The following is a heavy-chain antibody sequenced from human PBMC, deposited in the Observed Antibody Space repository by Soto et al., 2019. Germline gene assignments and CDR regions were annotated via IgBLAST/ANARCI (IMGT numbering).Heavy chain of an antibody. D-gene: IGHD2-2*01. V-gene: IGHV3-30*03. Sequence: QVQLVESGGGVVQPGRSLRLSCAASGFNFNNYNLHWVRQAPGKGLEWVAVVSYEGNNKYYGDSVKGRFTISKDESKNTVYLHMTNLRSEETAKYYCARAGSTTGQHYSCHYYGMDVWGLGTKVTVSS. CDR3: ARAGSTTGQHYSCHYYGMDV. J-gene: IGHJ6*02. CDR1: GFNFNNYN. CDR2: VSYEGNNK.